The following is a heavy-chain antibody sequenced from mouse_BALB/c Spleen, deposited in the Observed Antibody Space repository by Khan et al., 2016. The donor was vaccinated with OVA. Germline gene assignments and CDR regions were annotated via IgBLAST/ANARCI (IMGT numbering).Heavy chain of an antibody. CDR3: ARSTYRYAFVY. V-gene: IGHV3-8*02. D-gene: IGHD2-12*01. J-gene: IGHJ3*01. CDR2: IIYTGYT. Sequence: EVQLLESGPSLVKPSQTLSLTCSVTGDSITSGYWNWIRKFPENKLEYMGYIIYTGYTYYNPSLQSRISITRHTSKNQYYLQLNSVTDEDTATYYCARSTYRYAFVYWGQGPLVTVSA. CDR1: GDSITSGY.